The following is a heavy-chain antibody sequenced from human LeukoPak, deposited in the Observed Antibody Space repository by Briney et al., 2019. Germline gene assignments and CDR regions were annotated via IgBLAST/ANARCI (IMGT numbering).Heavy chain of an antibody. CDR1: GGSISSYY. CDR2: IYHSGST. Sequence: SETLSLTCTVSGGSISSYYWGWIRQPPGKGLEWIGSIYHSGSTYYNPSLKSRVTISVDTSKNQFSLKLSSVTAADTAVYYCARATTFDYWGQGTLVTVSS. J-gene: IGHJ4*02. CDR3: ARATTFDY. D-gene: IGHD4-17*01. V-gene: IGHV4-38-2*02.